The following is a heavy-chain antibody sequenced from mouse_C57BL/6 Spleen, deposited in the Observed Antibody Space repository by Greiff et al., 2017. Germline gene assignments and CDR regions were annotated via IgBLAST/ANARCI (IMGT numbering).Heavy chain of an antibody. J-gene: IGHJ4*01. CDR1: GYTFTDYE. CDR3: TRNYGSSFPMDY. V-gene: IGHV1-15*01. Sequence: VKLQESGAELVRPGASVTLSCTASGYTFTDYEMHWVKQTPVHGLEWIGAIDPETGGTAYNQKFKGKDILTADKASSTAYMELRSLTSEDSAVYYCTRNYGSSFPMDYWGQGTSVTVSS. D-gene: IGHD1-1*01. CDR2: IDPETGGT.